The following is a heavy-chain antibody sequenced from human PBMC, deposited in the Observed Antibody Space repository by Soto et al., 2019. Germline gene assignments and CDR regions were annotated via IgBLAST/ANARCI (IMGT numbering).Heavy chain of an antibody. Sequence: EVQLLESGGGLVQPGGSLRLSCAASGFTFSSYAMSWVRQAPGKGLEWVAAISGSGGTTYYADSVKGRFTISRDNSKNTLYLQMNRLRAEDTAVYYCAKGGDEVVATHKDAFDVWGQGTMVTVSS. CDR2: ISGSGGTT. V-gene: IGHV3-23*01. J-gene: IGHJ3*01. CDR3: AKGGDEVVATHKDAFDV. CDR1: GFTFSSYA. D-gene: IGHD2-15*01.